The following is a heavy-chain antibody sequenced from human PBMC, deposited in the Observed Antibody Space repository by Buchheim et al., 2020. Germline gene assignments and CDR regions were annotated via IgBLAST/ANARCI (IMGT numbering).Heavy chain of an antibody. CDR2: ISYDGSNK. J-gene: IGHJ6*02. D-gene: IGHD1-7*01. Sequence: QVQLVESGGGVVQPGRSLRLSCAASGFTFSSYAMHWVSQAPGKGLEWVAVISYDGSNKYYADSVKGRFSISRANYKKTLYLQMNSLRAEHTAVYYCAREDGWNYGYYYYYGMDVWGQGTT. CDR1: GFTFSSYA. V-gene: IGHV3-30*04. CDR3: AREDGWNYGYYYYYGMDV.